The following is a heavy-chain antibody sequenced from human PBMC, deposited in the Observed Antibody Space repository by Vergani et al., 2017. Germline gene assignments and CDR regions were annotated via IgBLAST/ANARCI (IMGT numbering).Heavy chain of an antibody. CDR1: GGSISSSSYY. J-gene: IGHJ3*02. CDR3: ARARYYYDSHDAFDI. D-gene: IGHD3-22*01. Sequence: QLQLQESGPGLVKPSETLSLTCTVSGGSISSSSYYWSWIRQPAGKGLEWIGRIYTSGSTNYNPSLKSRVTMSVDTSKNQFSLKLSSVTAADTAVYYCARARYYYDSHDAFDIWGQGTMVTVSS. V-gene: IGHV4-61*02. CDR2: IYTSGST.